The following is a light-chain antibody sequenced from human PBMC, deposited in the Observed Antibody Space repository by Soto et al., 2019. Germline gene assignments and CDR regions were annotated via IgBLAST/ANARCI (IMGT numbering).Light chain of an antibody. CDR2: AAS. Sequence: IVLTQSPGTLSLSPGERATLSCRASQSVSSSYFAWYQQKPGQAPRLLIYAASIRATGIPDRFSGSGSGTDFTLTISRLETEDFAVYFCQQYGSSPLTFGGGNKVEIK. CDR1: QSVSSSY. J-gene: IGKJ4*01. CDR3: QQYGSSPLT. V-gene: IGKV3-20*01.